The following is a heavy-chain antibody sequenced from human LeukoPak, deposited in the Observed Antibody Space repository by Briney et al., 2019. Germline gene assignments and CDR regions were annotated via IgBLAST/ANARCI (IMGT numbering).Heavy chain of an antibody. V-gene: IGHV6-1*01. CDR2: TYFRSKWY. Sequence: SQTLSLTCAISGDSISSDSAAWNWIRQSPSRGLEWLARTYFRSKWYYYALAVKGRITINPDTSKNQFSLQLNSVTPEDTAVYFCARHPVWGSTIFDSWGQGTLVTVSS. D-gene: IGHD3-16*01. J-gene: IGHJ4*02. CDR3: ARHPVWGSTIFDS. CDR1: GDSISSDSAA.